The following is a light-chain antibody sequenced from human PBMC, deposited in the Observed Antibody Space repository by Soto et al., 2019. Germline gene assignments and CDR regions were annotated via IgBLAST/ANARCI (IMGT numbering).Light chain of an antibody. CDR2: AAS. CDR1: QGISNY. Sequence: DIQMTQSPSSLSASVGDRVTITCRASQGISNYLAWHQQKPGAAPKLLIYAASALHPGVPSRFSGSGSGTDFTLTISSLQPEDVATYFCHNYNSLPLTFGGWTKVEIK. V-gene: IGKV1-27*01. CDR3: HNYNSLPLT. J-gene: IGKJ4*01.